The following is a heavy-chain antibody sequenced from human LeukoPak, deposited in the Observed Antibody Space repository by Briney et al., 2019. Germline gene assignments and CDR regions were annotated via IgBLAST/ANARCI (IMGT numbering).Heavy chain of an antibody. J-gene: IGHJ4*02. CDR1: GGSINSYY. V-gene: IGHV4-59*01. CDR2: IYYSGST. D-gene: IGHD3-16*01. Sequence: SETLSLTCTVSGGSINSYYWSWIRQPPGKGLEWIGYIYYSGSTSYNPSLKSRVTISVDTSKNQFSLKLSSVTAADTAVYYCARDTPFGGYWGQGTLVTVSS. CDR3: ARDTPFGGY.